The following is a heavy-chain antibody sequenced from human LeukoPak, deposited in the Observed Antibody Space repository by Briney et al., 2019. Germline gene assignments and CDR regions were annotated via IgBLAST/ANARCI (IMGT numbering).Heavy chain of an antibody. CDR1: GGSISSYY. D-gene: IGHD3-22*01. CDR3: ARRPTYYYDSSGYYPYWFDP. V-gene: IGHV4-59*12. CDR2: IYYSGST. J-gene: IGHJ5*02. Sequence: MASETLSLTCTVSGGSISSYYWSWIRQPPGKGLEWIGYIYYSGSTNYNPSLKSRVTISVDTSKNQFSLKLSSVTAADTAVYYCARRPTYYYDSSGYYPYWFDPWGQGTLVTVSS.